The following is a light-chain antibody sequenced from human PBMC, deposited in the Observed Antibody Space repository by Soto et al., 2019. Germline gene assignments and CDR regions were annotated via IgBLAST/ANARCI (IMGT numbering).Light chain of an antibody. Sequence: QSVLTQPASVSGSPGQSITISCTGTSNDVGSYNLVSWYQHHPGKAPKLMIYGVTQRPSGVSNRFSGSKSGNTASLTISGLQAEDEAEYYCCSYAAPSTCVFGTGTKVTVL. V-gene: IGLV2-23*02. CDR2: GVT. CDR1: SNDVGSYNL. J-gene: IGLJ1*01. CDR3: CSYAAPSTCV.